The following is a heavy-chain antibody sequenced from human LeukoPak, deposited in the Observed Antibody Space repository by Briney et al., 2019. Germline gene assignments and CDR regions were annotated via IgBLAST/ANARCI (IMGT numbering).Heavy chain of an antibody. D-gene: IGHD2-2*01. CDR1: GGTFSSYA. Sequence: ASVKVSCKASGGTFSSYAISWVRQAPGQGLEWMGGIIPIFGTANYAQKFQGRVTMTEDTSTGTAYMELSSLRSEDTAVYYCATLLRGYCSSTSCYAGYFDYWGQGTLVTVSS. CDR2: IIPIFGTA. J-gene: IGHJ4*02. V-gene: IGHV1-69*06. CDR3: ATLLRGYCSSTSCYAGYFDY.